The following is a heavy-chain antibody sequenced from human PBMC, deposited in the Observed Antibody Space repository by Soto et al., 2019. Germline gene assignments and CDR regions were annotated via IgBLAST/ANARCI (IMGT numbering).Heavy chain of an antibody. CDR2: IFYSGST. Sequence: SETLSLTCTVSGGSISSSSYYWGWIRQPPGKGLEWIGSIFYSGSTYYNPSLKSRVTISVDTSKNQFSLKLTSVTAADTAVYYCARVRAANWYFDLWGRGTLVTVSS. D-gene: IGHD2-15*01. J-gene: IGHJ2*01. CDR1: GGSISSSSYY. CDR3: ARVRAANWYFDL. V-gene: IGHV4-39*01.